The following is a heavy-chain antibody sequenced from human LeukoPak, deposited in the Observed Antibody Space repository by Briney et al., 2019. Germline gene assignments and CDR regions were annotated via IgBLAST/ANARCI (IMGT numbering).Heavy chain of an antibody. J-gene: IGHJ4*02. V-gene: IGHV1-69*01. D-gene: IGHD6-19*01. CDR2: IIPNSNTA. Sequence: SVKVSCKASGGTFSSHAISWVRLAPGQGLEWMGAIIPNSNTANYAQKFQGRVTITADESTSTAYMELSSLRSEDTAVYYCARWAGYSSGWYWGPFDYWGQGTLVTVSS. CDR3: ARWAGYSSGWYWGPFDY. CDR1: GGTFSSHA.